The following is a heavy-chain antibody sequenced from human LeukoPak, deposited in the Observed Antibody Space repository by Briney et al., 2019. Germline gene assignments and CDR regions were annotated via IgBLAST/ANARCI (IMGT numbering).Heavy chain of an antibody. J-gene: IGHJ4*02. D-gene: IGHD3-16*01. V-gene: IGHV3-33*01. CDR1: GFTFSSYG. CDR2: IWFDGSQK. Sequence: PGGSLRLSCATSGFTFSSYGMHWVRQAPGKGLEWVAIIWFDGSQKYYGDSVKGRFTISRDDSKNTVDLQMNSLKAEDTAIYYCARDSSGGKVRAALELDYWGQGTLVTVSS. CDR3: ARDSSGGKVRAALELDY.